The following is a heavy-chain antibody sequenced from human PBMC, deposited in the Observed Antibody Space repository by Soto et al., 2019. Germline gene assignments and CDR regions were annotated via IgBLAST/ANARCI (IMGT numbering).Heavy chain of an antibody. V-gene: IGHV4-39*01. CDR3: ARHLGAELRFLEWLLPDFDY. CDR2: IYYSGST. J-gene: IGHJ4*02. D-gene: IGHD3-3*01. CDR1: GGSISSSSYY. Sequence: SETLSLTCTVSGGSISSSSYYWGWIRQPPGKGLEWIGSIYYSGSTYYNPSLKSRVTISVDTSKNQFSLKLSSVTAADTAVYYCARHLGAELRFLEWLLPDFDYWGQGTLVTVSS.